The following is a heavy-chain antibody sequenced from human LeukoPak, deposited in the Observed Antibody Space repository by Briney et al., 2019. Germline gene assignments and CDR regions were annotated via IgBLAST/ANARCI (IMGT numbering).Heavy chain of an antibody. CDR2: IHHSGNT. V-gene: IGHV4-38-2*01. CDR3: ARQSYDSGSLYYTY. Sequence: SETMSLTCAVSGYSISNTYYWGWIRQPPGKGLEWLGGIHHSGNTYYNPSLKGRVTIPVDTSKKQFSLKLSSVTAADTAVYYCARQSYDSGSLYYTYWGQGTLVTVSS. CDR1: GYSISNTYY. D-gene: IGHD3-10*01. J-gene: IGHJ4*02.